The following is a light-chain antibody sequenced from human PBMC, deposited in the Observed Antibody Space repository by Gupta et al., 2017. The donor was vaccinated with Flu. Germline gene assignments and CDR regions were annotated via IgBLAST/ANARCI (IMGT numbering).Light chain of an antibody. CDR3: QQYKRWPPAT. CDR1: QSVSNN. V-gene: IGKV3-15*01. Sequence: ATRSVSPGERVTLSCTASQSVSNNVAWYQQKPGQAPRLLIYDASTRDTGLPARFSGSGSGTEFTLTISSRQSEDSALYYCQQYKRWPPATFGQGTKVEIK. CDR2: DAS. J-gene: IGKJ1*01.